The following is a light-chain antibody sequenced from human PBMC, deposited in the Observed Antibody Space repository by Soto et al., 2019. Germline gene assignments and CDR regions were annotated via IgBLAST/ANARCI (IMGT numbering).Light chain of an antibody. CDR3: QRYNGAPYT. CDR2: AAS. J-gene: IGKJ2*01. Sequence: DIQMTQSPSSLSASVGDRVTITCRASQGISNYLAWYQQRPGKVPQVLIYAASTLQSGVPSRFSGRGSGTDFTLTIDSLQAEDVATYYCQRYNGAPYTFGQGIKLEIK. V-gene: IGKV1-27*01. CDR1: QGISNY.